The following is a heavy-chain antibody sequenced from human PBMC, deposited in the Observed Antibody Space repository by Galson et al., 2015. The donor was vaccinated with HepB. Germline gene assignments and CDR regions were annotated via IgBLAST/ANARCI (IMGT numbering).Heavy chain of an antibody. CDR1: GGSFSGYY. CDR2: INHSGST. D-gene: IGHD4-17*01. J-gene: IGHJ4*02. Sequence: ETLSLTCAVYGGSFSGYYWSWIRPPPGKGLAWIGEINHSGSTNYNPSLKSRVTISVDTSKNQFSLKLSSVTAADTAVYYCASRGVTVTAPFDYWGQGTLVTVSS. CDR3: ASRGVTVTAPFDY. V-gene: IGHV4-34*01.